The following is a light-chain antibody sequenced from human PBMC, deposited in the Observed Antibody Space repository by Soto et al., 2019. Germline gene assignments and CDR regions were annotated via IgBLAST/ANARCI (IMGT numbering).Light chain of an antibody. CDR2: EVS. CDR3: CSYAGSYVV. V-gene: IGLV2-23*02. CDR1: SSDVGSYNL. Sequence: QSALTQPASVSGSPGQSITISCTGTSSDVGSYNLVSWYQQHPGKAPKLMIYEVSKRPSGVSNRFSGSKSGNRASLTISGLQAEDEADYYCCSYAGSYVVFGGGTKVTVL. J-gene: IGLJ2*01.